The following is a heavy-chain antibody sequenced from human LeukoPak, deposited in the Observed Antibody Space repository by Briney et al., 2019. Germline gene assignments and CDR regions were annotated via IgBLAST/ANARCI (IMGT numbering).Heavy chain of an antibody. CDR3: ARGYYYGSGYFDY. CDR2: ISNDGINK. J-gene: IGHJ4*02. V-gene: IGHV3-30-3*01. Sequence: PGGSLRLSCAASGFTFSSYALHWVRQAPGKGLEWVAIISNDGINKFYADSVKGRLTISRDNSKNTLYLQMNSLRAEDTAVYYCARGYYYGSGYFDYWGQGTLVTVSS. D-gene: IGHD3-10*01. CDR1: GFTFSSYA.